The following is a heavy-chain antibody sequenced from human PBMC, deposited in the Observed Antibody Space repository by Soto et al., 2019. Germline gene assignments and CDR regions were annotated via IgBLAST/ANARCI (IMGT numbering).Heavy chain of an antibody. CDR3: ARVSGDAFNV. CDR2: INYSGTT. V-gene: IGHV4-31*03. Sequence: QVQLQESGPGLVKSSQTLSLTCTVSGGSISSGAYYWSWIRQHPGKDLEWIGYINYSGTTYLSPSVQSRDTMSVDTSKNQFSLRLRSVAAADAAVYFCARVSGDAFNVWGQGTMVSVSS. J-gene: IGHJ3*01. CDR1: GGSISSGAYY. D-gene: IGHD3-10*01.